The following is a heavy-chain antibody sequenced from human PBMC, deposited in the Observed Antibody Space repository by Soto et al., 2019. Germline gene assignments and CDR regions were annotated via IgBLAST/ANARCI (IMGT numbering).Heavy chain of an antibody. J-gene: IGHJ4*02. V-gene: IGHV3-9*01. D-gene: IGHD6-19*01. Sequence: GGSLRLSCAASGFTFDDYAMHWVRQAPGKGLEWVSGISWNSGSIGYADSVKGRFTISRDNAKNSLYLQMNSLRAEDTALYYCAKGVIAVAGPYYFDYWGQGTLVTVSS. CDR1: GFTFDDYA. CDR2: ISWNSGSI. CDR3: AKGVIAVAGPYYFDY.